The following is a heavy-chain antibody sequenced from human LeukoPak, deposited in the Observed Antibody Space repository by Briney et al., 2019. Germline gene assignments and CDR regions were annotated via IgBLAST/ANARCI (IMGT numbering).Heavy chain of an antibody. CDR1: GASIRSGRNY. V-gene: IGHV4-39*01. CDR2: IYYSGSS. CDR3: ARHVSGSAMMHYFDY. J-gene: IGHJ4*02. Sequence: SETLSLTCNVSGASIRSGRNYWGWIRQSPGKGLEWIGSIYYSGSSSYNPSLQSRVSVSVDTSKNHISLKVFSLTAADTALYYCARHVSGSAMMHYFDYWGQGNLVTVSS. D-gene: IGHD5-18*01.